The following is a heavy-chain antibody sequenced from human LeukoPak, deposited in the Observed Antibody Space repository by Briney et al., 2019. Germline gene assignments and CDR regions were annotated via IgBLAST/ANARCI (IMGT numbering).Heavy chain of an antibody. CDR2: ISSSGSTI. CDR1: GFTFSDYY. J-gene: IGHJ6*02. Sequence: GGSLRLSCAASGFTFSDYYVSWIRQAPGKGLEWVSYISSSGSTIYYADSVKGRFTISRDNAKNSLYLQMNSLRAEDTAVYYCARDQVYSTAAAVKEDYYYYYGMDVWGQGTTVTVSS. D-gene: IGHD6-13*01. CDR3: ARDQVYSTAAAVKEDYYYYYGMDV. V-gene: IGHV3-11*01.